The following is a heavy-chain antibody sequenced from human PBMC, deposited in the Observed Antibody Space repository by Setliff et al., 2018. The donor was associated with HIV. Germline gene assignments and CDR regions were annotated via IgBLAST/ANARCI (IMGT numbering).Heavy chain of an antibody. J-gene: IGHJ6*02. CDR2: ISSNNKYM. Sequence: LRLSCAASGFTFNNYWMNWVRQAPGKGLEWVSSISSNNKYMYYANSVKGRFTISRDSSKNTLSLQMSSLRAEDTALYYCATGGMAAAGPGGGHGLDVWGQGTTVTVSS. D-gene: IGHD6-13*01. CDR1: GFTFNNYW. CDR3: ATGGMAAAGPGGGHGLDV. V-gene: IGHV3-21*04.